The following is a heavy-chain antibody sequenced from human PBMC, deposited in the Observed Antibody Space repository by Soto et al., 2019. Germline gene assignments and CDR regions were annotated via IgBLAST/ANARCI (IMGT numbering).Heavy chain of an antibody. Sequence: GGSLRLSCAASGFTFSSYSMNWVRQAPGKGLEWVSYISSSSSTIYYADSVKGRFTISRDNAKNSLYLQMNSLRAEDTAVYYCASRYNWNHRYYMDVWGKGTTVTVSS. CDR1: GFTFSSYS. J-gene: IGHJ6*03. D-gene: IGHD1-20*01. CDR2: ISSSSSTI. CDR3: ASRYNWNHRYYMDV. V-gene: IGHV3-48*01.